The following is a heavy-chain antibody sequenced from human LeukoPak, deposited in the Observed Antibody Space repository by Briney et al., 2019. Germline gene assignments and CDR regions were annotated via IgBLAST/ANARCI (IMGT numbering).Heavy chain of an antibody. CDR2: INPSGGST. D-gene: IGHD6-19*01. Sequence: ASVKVSCKASGYTFTNYYMHWVRQAPGHALEWMGIINPSGGSTKYAQKFQGRVTMTRDTSTSTVYMELSSLRSEDTAVYYCARAGEWLVHFDYWGQGTLVTVSS. CDR1: GYTFTNYY. CDR3: ARAGEWLVHFDY. J-gene: IGHJ4*02. V-gene: IGHV1-46*01.